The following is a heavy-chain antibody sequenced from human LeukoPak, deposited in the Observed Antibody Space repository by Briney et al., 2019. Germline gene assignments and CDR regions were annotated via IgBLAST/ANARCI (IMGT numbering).Heavy chain of an antibody. Sequence: MPSETLSLTCTVSGGSVSSGSYYWSWIRQPPGKGLEWIGYIYYSGSTNYNPSLKSRVTISVDTSKNQFSLKLSSVTAADTAVYYCARGRHILRFLEWQRYAFDIWGQGTMVTVSS. J-gene: IGHJ3*02. CDR2: IYYSGST. V-gene: IGHV4-61*01. D-gene: IGHD3-3*01. CDR1: GGSVSSGSYY. CDR3: ARGRHILRFLEWQRYAFDI.